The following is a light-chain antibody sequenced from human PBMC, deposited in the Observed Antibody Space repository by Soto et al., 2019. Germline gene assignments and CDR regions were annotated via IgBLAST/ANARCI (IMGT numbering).Light chain of an antibody. V-gene: IGLV2-11*01. CDR2: DVS. J-gene: IGLJ3*02. CDR3: CSYAGRYNFWV. Sequence: QSALTQPRSVSGSPGQSVTISCTGTNSDIGGYNYVSWYQQHPGKAPKVMIYDVSRGPSGVPDRCSGSESVTTASLTISGLQAEDDDAYYCCSYAGRYNFWVFGAGTKLTVL. CDR1: NSDIGGYNY.